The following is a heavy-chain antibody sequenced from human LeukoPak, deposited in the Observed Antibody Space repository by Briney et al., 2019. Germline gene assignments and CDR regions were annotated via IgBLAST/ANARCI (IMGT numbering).Heavy chain of an antibody. CDR2: ISDRGDNK. Sequence: GSLRLSCAASGFTFSSHAMSWVRQAPGKGLEWVSAISDRGDNKQYTDSVKGRFTISRDNSKNTLYLQMNSLRAEDTALYYCVRGSRYYYDSSDYFGYWGQGTLVTVSS. V-gene: IGHV3-23*01. CDR1: GFTFSSHA. D-gene: IGHD3-22*01. J-gene: IGHJ4*02. CDR3: VRGSRYYYDSSDYFGY.